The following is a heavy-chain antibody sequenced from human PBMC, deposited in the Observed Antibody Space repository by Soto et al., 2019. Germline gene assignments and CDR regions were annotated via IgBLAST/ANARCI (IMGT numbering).Heavy chain of an antibody. CDR2: INPSRGSA. V-gene: IGHV1-46*01. CDR1: GYTFFKHF. J-gene: IGHJ3*01. Sequence: ASVKVSCNASGYTFFKHFIHWVRQAPGQGLEWIGIINPSRGSATYDPIFQGRVSLTTDMPTSTVYMELSSLRSEDTAIYYCARPLIGNTIDLWGQGTSVTVSS. D-gene: IGHD1-7*01. CDR3: ARPLIGNTIDL.